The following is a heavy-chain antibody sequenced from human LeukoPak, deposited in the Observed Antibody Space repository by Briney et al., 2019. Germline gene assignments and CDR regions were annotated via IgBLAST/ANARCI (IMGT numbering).Heavy chain of an antibody. V-gene: IGHV3-49*04. CDR2: IRSKAYGGTT. J-gene: IGHJ6*04. CDR1: GFTFGDYA. Sequence: PGRSLRLSCTASGFTFGDYAMSWVRQAPGKGLEWVGFIRSKAYGGTTEYAASVKGRFTISRDDSKSIAHLQMNSLKTEDTAVYYCSRGRAEYYYYYGMDVWGKGTTVTVSS. CDR3: SRGRAEYYYYYGMDV. D-gene: IGHD6-13*01.